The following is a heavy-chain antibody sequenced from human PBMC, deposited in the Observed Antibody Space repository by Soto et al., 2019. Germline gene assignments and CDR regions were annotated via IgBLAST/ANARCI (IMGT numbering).Heavy chain of an antibody. D-gene: IGHD2-15*01. CDR1: GFTFCSSS. CDR3: AKGSASVRPYCFDY. V-gene: IGHV3-23*01. CDR2: VSGSGDST. J-gene: IGHJ4*02. Sequence: GGALRLSCAAPGFTFCSSSLSLVRPAPGKGLEWVSAVSGSGDSTWYADSVKGRFTISRDNSKNTLCLQMNSLRAEDTAVYYCAKGSASVRPYCFDYWGQGTLVTVSS.